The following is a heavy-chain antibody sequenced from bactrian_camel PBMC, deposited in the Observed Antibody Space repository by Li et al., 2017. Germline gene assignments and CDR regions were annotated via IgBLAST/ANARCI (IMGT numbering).Heavy chain of an antibody. Sequence: LVESGGGAVQVGGSLRLSCAASGYTGRLCTMGWYRQAPGKERDMVSTIMEDGRSYYADSVKGRFTISREHDSNTMFLQMNRLLPEDTAMYYCAAHYWNGNLPGCFAAGSIRTDLVTGARGPRSPS. CDR1: GYTGRLCT. D-gene: IGHD3*01. CDR2: IMEDGRS. CDR3: AAHYWNGNLPGCFAAGSIRTDLVT. J-gene: IGHJ6*01. V-gene: IGHV3S57*01.